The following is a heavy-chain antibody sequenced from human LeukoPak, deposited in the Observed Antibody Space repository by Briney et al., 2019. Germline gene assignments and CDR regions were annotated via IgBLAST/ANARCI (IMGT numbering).Heavy chain of an antibody. V-gene: IGHV3-23*01. J-gene: IGHJ4*02. Sequence: PGGSLRLSCTASGSTFSTYPMTWVRQAPGQGLEWVSAISGNSVTIYYADSVKGRFTISRDNSKNTLYLQMYSLRAEDTAVHYCAKILSGTYSFDLWGQGTLVTVSS. CDR2: ISGNSVTI. CDR1: GSTFSTYP. D-gene: IGHD1-26*01. CDR3: AKILSGTYSFDL.